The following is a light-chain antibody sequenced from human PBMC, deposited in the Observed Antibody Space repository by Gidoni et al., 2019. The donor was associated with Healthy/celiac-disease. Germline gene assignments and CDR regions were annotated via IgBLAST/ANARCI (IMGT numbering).Light chain of an antibody. CDR1: QSVSRY. V-gene: IGKV3-11*01. CDR2: DAS. J-gene: IGKJ1*01. CDR3: QQRSNWPAT. Sequence: ELVLTQSPATLSLSPGERATLSCRASQSVSRYLAWYQQIPGQAPRLLIYDASNRATGIPARFSGSGSGTDFTLTISSLEPEDFAVYYCQQRSNWPATFGQGTKVEIK.